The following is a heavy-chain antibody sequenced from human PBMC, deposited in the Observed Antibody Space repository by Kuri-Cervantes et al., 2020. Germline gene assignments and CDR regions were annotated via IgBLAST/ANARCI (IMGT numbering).Heavy chain of an antibody. Sequence: GESLKISCAASGFTFSNAWMSWVRQAPGKGLEWVGRIKSKTDGGTTDYAAPVKGRFTISRDDSKNTLYLQMNSLRAEDTALYYCAKGSGQAREIDYWGQGTLVTVSS. CDR1: GFTFSNAW. CDR3: AKGSGQAREIDY. CDR2: IKSKTDGGTT. J-gene: IGHJ4*02. V-gene: IGHV3-15*05. D-gene: IGHD6-25*01.